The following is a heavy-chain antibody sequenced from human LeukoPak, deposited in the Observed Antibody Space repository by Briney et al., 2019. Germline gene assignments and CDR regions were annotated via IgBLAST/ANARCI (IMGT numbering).Heavy chain of an antibody. V-gene: IGHV4-39*07. J-gene: IGHJ4*02. CDR2: IYYNGKT. CDR3: AREVVVPPYFDY. Sequence: PSETLSLTCTVSGGSVTYTNYYWGWIRQPPGKGLQWIGVIYYNGKTYYNPSLKSRVTVAVDTSKNQFSLKLSSVTAADTAVYYCAREVVVPPYFDYWGQGTLVTVSS. D-gene: IGHD2-15*01. CDR1: GGSVTYTNYY.